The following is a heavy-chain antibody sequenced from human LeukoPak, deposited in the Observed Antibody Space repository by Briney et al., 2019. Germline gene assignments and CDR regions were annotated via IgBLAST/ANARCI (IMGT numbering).Heavy chain of an antibody. V-gene: IGHV3-30*04. CDR3: VRGSGYDSSVRNY. CDR2: ISYDGRKN. J-gene: IGHJ4*02. Sequence: PGGSLRLSCAASGFTFSSYAMNWVRQAPGKGLEWVSVISYDGRKNYYAHYLKGRFTISVDNSKNKFHLKMNSLRAEDTAVYYCVRGSGYDSSVRNYWGQGTLVTVSS. D-gene: IGHD3-22*01. CDR1: GFTFSSYA.